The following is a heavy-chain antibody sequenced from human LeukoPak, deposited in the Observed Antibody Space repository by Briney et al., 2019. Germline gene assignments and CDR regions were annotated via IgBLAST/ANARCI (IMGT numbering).Heavy chain of an antibody. V-gene: IGHV3-43D*03. Sequence: GGSLRLSCAASGFIFDDYAMHWVRQAPGKGLEWVSLISWDGGSTYYADSVKGRFTISRDNSKNSLYLQMNSLRAEDTALYYCAKGGSSWSNWFDPWGQGTLVTVSS. J-gene: IGHJ5*02. CDR1: GFIFDDYA. CDR2: ISWDGGST. CDR3: AKGGSSWSNWFDP. D-gene: IGHD6-13*01.